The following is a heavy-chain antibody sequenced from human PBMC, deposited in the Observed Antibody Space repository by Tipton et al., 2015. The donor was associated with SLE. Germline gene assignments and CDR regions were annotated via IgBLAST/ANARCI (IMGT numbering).Heavy chain of an antibody. Sequence: TLSLTCTVSGDSISTSNYYWGWARQPPGKGLEWIGSIYYTGSTFYNPSLNSRLTISVDTSKNQFSLKLSSVTAADTAVYYCARGLRGVMTGDWFDPWGQGTLVTVSS. CDR3: ARGLRGVMTGDWFDP. V-gene: IGHV4-39*07. CDR2: IYYTGST. J-gene: IGHJ5*02. CDR1: GDSISTSNYY. D-gene: IGHD3-16*01.